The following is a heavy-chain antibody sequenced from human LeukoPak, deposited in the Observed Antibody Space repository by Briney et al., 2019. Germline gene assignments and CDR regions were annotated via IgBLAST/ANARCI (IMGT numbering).Heavy chain of an antibody. CDR2: IYYSGST. CDR1: GGSISRSSYY. Sequence: SETLSLTRTVSGGSISRSSYYWGWIPEPPGKGLEWIGNIYYSGSTYYNPSLNSRVTISVDTSKNQYSLKLSSVTAADTAVYYCARGWYYYDSRIDYWGQGTLVTVSS. J-gene: IGHJ4*02. CDR3: ARGWYYYDSRIDY. V-gene: IGHV4-39*01. D-gene: IGHD3-22*01.